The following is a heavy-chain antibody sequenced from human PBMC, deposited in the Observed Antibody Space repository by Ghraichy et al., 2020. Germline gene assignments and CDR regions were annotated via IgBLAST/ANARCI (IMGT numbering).Heavy chain of an antibody. CDR1: GTSVSSGSYY. D-gene: IGHD2-15*01. Sequence: SETLSLTCSVAGTSVSSGSYYWSWIRQPPGKGLEWIGYMFYDGSTNYNPSLKSRVTISVDRSKNQFSLKLRSVSAADTAMYYCARGFSCSGGSCYSFRFWFDPWGQGTLVTVSS. J-gene: IGHJ5*02. CDR2: MFYDGST. CDR3: ARGFSCSGGSCYSFRFWFDP. V-gene: IGHV4-61*01.